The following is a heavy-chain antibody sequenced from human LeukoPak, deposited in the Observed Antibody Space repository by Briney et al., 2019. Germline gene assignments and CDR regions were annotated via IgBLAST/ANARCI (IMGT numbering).Heavy chain of an antibody. D-gene: IGHD1-26*01. CDR1: GGSISSYF. Sequence: SETLSLTCTVSGGSISSYFWSWIRQPPGKGLEWIGYIYYSGSTNYNPSLKSRVTISVDTSKNQFSLKLSSVTAADTAVYYCARDREVGATVGAFDIWGQGTMVTVYS. V-gene: IGHV4-59*01. J-gene: IGHJ3*02. CDR2: IYYSGST. CDR3: ARDREVGATVGAFDI.